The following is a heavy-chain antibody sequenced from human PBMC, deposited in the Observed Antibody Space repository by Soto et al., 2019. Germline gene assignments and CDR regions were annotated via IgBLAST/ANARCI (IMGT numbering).Heavy chain of an antibody. CDR2: VSTYNGNT. J-gene: IGHJ6*02. CDR3: ARVRAGGWQQGRYDFNGMDV. Sequence: QGQLVQSGVEVRKPGTSVMVSCKASGYAYTNYPISWLRQAPGQGLEWMGWVSTYNGNTKYAQRLQGRVIMTTDTATTTAYMDLRSLTTDDSAIYYCARVRAGGWQQGRYDFNGMDVWGQGTPVSVSS. D-gene: IGHD1-1*01. CDR1: GYAYTNYP. V-gene: IGHV1-18*04.